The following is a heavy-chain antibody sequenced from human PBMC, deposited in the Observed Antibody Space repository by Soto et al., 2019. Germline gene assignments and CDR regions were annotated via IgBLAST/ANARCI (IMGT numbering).Heavy chain of an antibody. CDR1: GYTFTSYG. CDR2: ISAYNGNT. D-gene: IGHD6-19*01. V-gene: IGHV1-18*04. Sequence: ASVKVSCKASGYTFTSYGISWVRQAPGQGLEWMGWISAYNGNTNFAQKLQGRVTMTTDTSTSTAYMELRSLRSDDTAVYYCARGGDSSGWYDYYYGMDVWGQGTTVTVSS. CDR3: ARGGDSSGWYDYYYGMDV. J-gene: IGHJ6*02.